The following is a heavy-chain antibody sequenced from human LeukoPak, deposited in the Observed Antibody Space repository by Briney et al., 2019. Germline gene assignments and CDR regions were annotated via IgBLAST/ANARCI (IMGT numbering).Heavy chain of an antibody. CDR1: GFCSTDYP. Sequence: GGSLRLSSATSGFCSTDYPMNWVRQAPGKGLEWISNIRTTAEGAKYAYYADSVKGRVTISRDDGKNTLYLHMNSLRDDDTAVYYCATDQRYAFDYWGQGILVTVSS. V-gene: IGHV3-48*02. CDR2: IRTTAEGAKYA. J-gene: IGHJ4*02. CDR3: ATDQRYAFDY. D-gene: IGHD3-9*01.